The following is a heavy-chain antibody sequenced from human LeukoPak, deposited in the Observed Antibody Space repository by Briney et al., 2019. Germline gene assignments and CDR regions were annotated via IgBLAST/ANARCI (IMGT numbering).Heavy chain of an antibody. CDR1: GFTFSSYE. D-gene: IGHD3-3*02. CDR3: ARQMRLHFRSGYGQYV. Sequence: GGSLRLSCAASGFTFSSYEMNWVRQAPGKGLEWVSYIDSTGSNIYYADSVKGRFTISRDNARNSLYLQMNRLRAEDTAVYYCARQMRLHFRSGYGQYVWGQGTLITVSS. V-gene: IGHV3-48*03. J-gene: IGHJ4*02. CDR2: IDSTGSNI.